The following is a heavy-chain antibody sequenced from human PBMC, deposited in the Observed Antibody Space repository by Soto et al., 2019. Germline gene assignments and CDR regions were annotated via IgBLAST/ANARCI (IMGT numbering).Heavy chain of an antibody. CDR2: IWYDGSNK. D-gene: IGHD3-3*01. CDR1: GFTFSSYG. V-gene: IGHV3-33*01. CDR3: AGDRGGSWSGYYRGLYYYYGMDV. Sequence: PGGSLRLSCAASGFTFSSYGMHWVRQAPGKGLEWVAVIWYDGSNKYYADSVKGRFAISRDNSKNTLYLQMNSLRAEDTAVYYCAGDRGGSWSGYYRGLYYYYGMDVWGQGTTVTVSS. J-gene: IGHJ6*02.